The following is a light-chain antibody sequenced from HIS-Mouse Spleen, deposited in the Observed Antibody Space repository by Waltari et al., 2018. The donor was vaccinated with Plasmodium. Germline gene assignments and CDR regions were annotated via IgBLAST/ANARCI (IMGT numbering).Light chain of an antibody. J-gene: IGKJ1*01. CDR3: QQYNNWPRGT. Sequence: EIVMTQSPATLSVSPGERATLSCRASQSVSSNLAWYQQKPGQAPRLLIHVASTRATGIPARFRGSGSGTEFTLTISSMQSEDFAVYYCQQYNNWPRGTFGQGTKVEIK. V-gene: IGKV3-15*01. CDR1: QSVSSN. CDR2: VAS.